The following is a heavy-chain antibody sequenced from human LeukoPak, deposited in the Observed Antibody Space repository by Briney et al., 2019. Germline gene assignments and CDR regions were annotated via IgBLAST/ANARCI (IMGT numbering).Heavy chain of an antibody. D-gene: IGHD1-1*01. J-gene: IGHJ6*02. V-gene: IGHV1-18*01. Sequence: GASVKVSCKASGGTFSSYAIGWVRQAPGQGLEWMGWISAYNGNTNYAQKLQGRVTMTTDTSTSTAYMELRSLRSDDTAVYYCATGNWNDPYYYYGMDVWGQGTTVTVSS. CDR1: GGTFSSYA. CDR3: ATGNWNDPYYYYGMDV. CDR2: ISAYNGNT.